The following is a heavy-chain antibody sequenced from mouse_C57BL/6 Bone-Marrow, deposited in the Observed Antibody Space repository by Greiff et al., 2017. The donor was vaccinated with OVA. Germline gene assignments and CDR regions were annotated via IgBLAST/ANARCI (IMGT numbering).Heavy chain of an antibody. J-gene: IGHJ2*01. D-gene: IGHD2-4*01. Sequence: QVQLQQSGAELARPGASVKLSCKASGYTFTSYGISWVKQRTGQGLEWIGEIYPRSGNTYYNQKFKGKATLTADKSSSTAYMELRSLTSEDSAVYFCAKEELRGYDYHWGRGTTLTVSS. CDR2: IYPRSGNT. CDR3: AKEELRGYDYH. CDR1: GYTFTSYG. V-gene: IGHV1-81*01.